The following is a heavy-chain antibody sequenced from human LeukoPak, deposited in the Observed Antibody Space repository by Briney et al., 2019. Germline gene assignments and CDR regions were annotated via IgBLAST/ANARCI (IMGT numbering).Heavy chain of an antibody. Sequence: ASVKVSCKASGYTFTSYGISWVRQAPGQGLEWMGWISAYNGNTNYAQKLQGRVTMTTDTSTSTAYMELRSLRSDDTAVYYCAREWVAYCGGDCYSTYFAYWGQGTLVTVSS. CDR1: GYTFTSYG. CDR3: AREWVAYCGGDCYSTYFAY. D-gene: IGHD2-21*02. V-gene: IGHV1-18*01. CDR2: ISAYNGNT. J-gene: IGHJ4*02.